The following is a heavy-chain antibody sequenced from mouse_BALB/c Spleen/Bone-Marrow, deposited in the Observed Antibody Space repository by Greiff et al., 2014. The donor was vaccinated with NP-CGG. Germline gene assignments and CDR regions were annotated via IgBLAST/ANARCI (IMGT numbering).Heavy chain of an antibody. CDR1: GYAFTNYL. V-gene: IGHV1-54*01. CDR2: INPGSGGA. Sequence: QVQLQQPGAELVRPGTAVNVSCKASGYAFTNYLIEWVKQRPGQGLEWIGVINPGSGGANYNEKFKGKATLTADKFSSTAYMQLSSLTSDDSAVYFCARFGRYYFDYWGQGTTLTVSS. CDR3: ARFGRYYFDY. J-gene: IGHJ2*01.